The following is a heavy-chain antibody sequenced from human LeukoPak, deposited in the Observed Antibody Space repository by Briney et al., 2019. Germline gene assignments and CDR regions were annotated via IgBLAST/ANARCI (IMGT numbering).Heavy chain of an antibody. CDR2: VSDDGGTV. CDR3: TKEAATGSRYSFDY. CDR1: GLTFSRYG. Sequence: QPGSSLRLSCVASGLTFSRYGMHWVRQAPGKGLEWVAVVSDDGGTVYYAESVKGRFTIARDNSKNTMYLQMNSLRADDTAVFYCTKEAATGSRYSFDYWAREPWSPSP. V-gene: IGHV3-30*18. D-gene: IGHD1-1*01. J-gene: IGHJ4*02.